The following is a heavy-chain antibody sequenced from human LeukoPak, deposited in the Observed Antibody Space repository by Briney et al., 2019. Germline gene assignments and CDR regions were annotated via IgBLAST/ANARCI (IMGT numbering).Heavy chain of an antibody. V-gene: IGHV3-21*01. CDR3: ARDDSSGYYYVPDY. Sequence: GGSLRLACAASGFIFSSYSVNWVRQAPGKGLGWVSSISSSSIYIYYADSVKGRFTISRDNAKNSLYLQMNSLRAEDTAVYYCARDDSSGYYYVPDYWGQGTLVTVSS. D-gene: IGHD3-22*01. CDR2: ISSSSIYI. J-gene: IGHJ4*02. CDR1: GFIFSSYS.